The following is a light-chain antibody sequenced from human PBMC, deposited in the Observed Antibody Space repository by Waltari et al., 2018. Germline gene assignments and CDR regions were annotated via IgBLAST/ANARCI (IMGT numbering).Light chain of an antibody. CDR2: DVT. Sequence: QSALTQPRSVSGSPGQSVTISCTGISSDVSDFNFVSWYQHHPGKAPKLLIYDVTKRPAGVPDRLAGSKSGNTASLTISGLQAETEADYYSCTYAGSHTTLVFGGGTKLTVL. CDR1: SSDVSDFNF. CDR3: CTYAGSHTTLV. J-gene: IGLJ3*02. V-gene: IGLV2-11*01.